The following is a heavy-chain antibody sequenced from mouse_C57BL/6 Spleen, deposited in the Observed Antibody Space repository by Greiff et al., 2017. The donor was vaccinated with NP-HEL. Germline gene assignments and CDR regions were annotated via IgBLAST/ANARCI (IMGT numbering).Heavy chain of an antibody. D-gene: IGHD2-4*01. CDR3: TGEDYDYDEAY. J-gene: IGHJ3*01. CDR1: GFTFSNYW. Sequence: EVKVEESGGGLVQPGGSMKLSCVASGFTFSNYWMNWVRQSPEKGLEWVAQIRLKSDNYATHYAESVKGRFTISRDDSKSSVYLQMNNLRAEDTGIYYCTGEDYDYDEAYWGQGTLVTVSA. V-gene: IGHV6-3*01. CDR2: IRLKSDNYAT.